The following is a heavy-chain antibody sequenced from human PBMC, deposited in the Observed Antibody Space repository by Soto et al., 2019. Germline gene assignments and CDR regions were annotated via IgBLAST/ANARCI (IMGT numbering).Heavy chain of an antibody. Sequence: PGGSLRLSCAASGFTFSSYSMNWVRQAPGKGLEWVSYISSSSSTIYYADSVKGRFTISRDNAKNSLYLQMNSLRAEDTAVYYCARGGYYGSGGYNYYYYMDVWGKGTTVTVSS. D-gene: IGHD3-10*01. CDR1: GFTFSSYS. CDR2: ISSSSSTI. V-gene: IGHV3-48*01. J-gene: IGHJ6*03. CDR3: ARGGYYGSGGYNYYYYMDV.